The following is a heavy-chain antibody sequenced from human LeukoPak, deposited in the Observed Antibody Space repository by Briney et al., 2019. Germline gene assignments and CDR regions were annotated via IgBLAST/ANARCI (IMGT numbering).Heavy chain of an antibody. D-gene: IGHD3-22*01. CDR2: IYTSGST. CDR1: GGSISSYY. V-gene: IGHV4-4*09. CDR3: ARHVDSSGYYYFDY. Sequence: SETLSLTCTVSGGSISSYYWSWIRQPPGKGLEWIGYIYTSGSTNYNPSLKSRVTISVDTSKNQFSLKLSSVTAADTAVYYCARHVDSSGYYYFDYWGQGTLVTVSS. J-gene: IGHJ4*02.